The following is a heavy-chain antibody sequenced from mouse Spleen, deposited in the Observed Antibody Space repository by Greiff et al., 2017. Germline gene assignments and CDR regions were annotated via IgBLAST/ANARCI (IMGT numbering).Heavy chain of an antibody. CDR3: ARGGMITY. CDR2: ISYDGSN. V-gene: IGHV3-6*01. CDR1: GYSITSGYY. D-gene: IGHD2-4*01. J-gene: IGHJ2*01. Sequence: EVQRVESGPGLVKPSQSLSLTCSVTGYSITSGYYWNWIRQFPGNKLEWMGYISYDGSNNYNPSLKNRISITRDTSKNQFFLKLNSVTTEDTATYYCARGGMITYWGQGTTLTVSS.